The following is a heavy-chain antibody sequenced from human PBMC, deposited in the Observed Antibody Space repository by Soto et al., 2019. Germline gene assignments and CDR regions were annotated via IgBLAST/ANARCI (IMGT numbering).Heavy chain of an antibody. D-gene: IGHD3-22*01. Sequence: SETLSLTCTVSGGSISSYYWSWIRQPAGKGLEWIGRIYTSGSTNYNPSLKSRVTMSVDTSKNQFSLKLSSVTAADTAVYYCAGDYDTIRDDAFDIWGQGTMVTVSS. CDR1: GGSISSYY. CDR2: IYTSGST. J-gene: IGHJ3*02. CDR3: AGDYDTIRDDAFDI. V-gene: IGHV4-4*07.